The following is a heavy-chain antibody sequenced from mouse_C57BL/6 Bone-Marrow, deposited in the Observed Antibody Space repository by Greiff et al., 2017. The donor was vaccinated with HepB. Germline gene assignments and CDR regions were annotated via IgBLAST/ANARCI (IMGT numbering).Heavy chain of an antibody. D-gene: IGHD1-3*01. CDR2: IYPRSGNT. CDR1: GYTFTSYG. CDR3: ARFLYKFAY. J-gene: IGHJ3*01. Sequence: VQGVESGAELARPGASVKLSCKASGYTFTSYGISWVKQRTGQGLEWIGEIYPRSGNTYYNEKFKGKATLTADKSSSTAYMELRSLTSEDSAVYFCARFLYKFAYWGQGTLVTVSA. V-gene: IGHV1-81*01.